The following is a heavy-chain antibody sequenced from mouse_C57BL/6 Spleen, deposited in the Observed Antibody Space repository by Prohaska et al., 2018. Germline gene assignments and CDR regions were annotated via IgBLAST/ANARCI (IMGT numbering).Heavy chain of an antibody. Sequence: EVKLLQSGGGLVQPGGSLKLSCSASGIDFSRYWMSWVRRAPGKGLEWIGEINPDSRTINYAPSLKDKCIISRDNGKNTLYLQMSKVRSDDTALYYCARLLGDYWGQGTSVTVSS. V-gene: IGHV4-1*01. CDR1: GIDFSRYW. CDR3: ARLLGDY. J-gene: IGHJ4*01. CDR2: INPDSRTI.